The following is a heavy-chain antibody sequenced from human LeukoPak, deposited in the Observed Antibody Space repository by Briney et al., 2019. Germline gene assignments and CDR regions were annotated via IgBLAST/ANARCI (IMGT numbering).Heavy chain of an antibody. D-gene: IGHD2-2*01. CDR1: GGSISSGDYY. J-gene: IGHJ5*02. Sequence: SQTLSLTCTVSGGSISSGDYYWSWIRQPPGKGLEWIGYIYYSGSTYYNPSLKSRVTISVDASKNQFSLKLSSVTAAATAVYYCARAGAYCSSTSCYGQNWFDPWGQGTLVTVSS. V-gene: IGHV4-30-4*08. CDR3: ARAGAYCSSTSCYGQNWFDP. CDR2: IYYSGST.